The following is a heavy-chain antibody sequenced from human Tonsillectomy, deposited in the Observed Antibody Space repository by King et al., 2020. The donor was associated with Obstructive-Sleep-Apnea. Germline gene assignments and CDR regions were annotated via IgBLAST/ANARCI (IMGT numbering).Heavy chain of an antibody. J-gene: IGHJ6*02. Sequence: VQLVESGGGFVQPGGSLKLSCAASGFTFSGSAMLWVRQASGKGLEWVGRIRSKANSYATASAASVKGRFTMSRDDSKNTAYLQMNSLKTEDTAVYYCARSTLAYCGGDCYLGGMDVXGQGTTVTVSS. CDR3: ARSTLAYCGGDCYLGGMDV. CDR2: IRSKANSYAT. V-gene: IGHV3-73*01. D-gene: IGHD2-21*02. CDR1: GFTFSGSA.